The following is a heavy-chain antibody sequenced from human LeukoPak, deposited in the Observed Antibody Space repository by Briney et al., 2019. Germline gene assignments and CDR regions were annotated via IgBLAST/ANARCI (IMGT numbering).Heavy chain of an antibody. V-gene: IGHV4-61*02. D-gene: IGHD3-10*01. J-gene: IGHJ5*02. Sequence: SETLSLTRTVSGGSISSGNYYWTWLRQPAGKGLEWIGRIYTSGSPNYNPSLKSRGTISVDTSKNQYSLELSSVTAADTAVYYCARAPRGFRISWFDPWDQGTLVTVSS. CDR3: ARAPRGFRISWFDP. CDR2: IYTSGSP. CDR1: GGSISSGNYY.